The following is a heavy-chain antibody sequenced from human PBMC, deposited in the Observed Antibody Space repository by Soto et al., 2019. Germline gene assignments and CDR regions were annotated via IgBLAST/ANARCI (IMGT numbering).Heavy chain of an antibody. CDR2: IYSGGST. CDR3: ARDLENCGGECSSAFDI. J-gene: IGHJ3*02. V-gene: IGHV3-53*01. D-gene: IGHD2-21*01. CDR1: GFTVSSNY. Sequence: GGSLRLSCAASGFTVSSNYMSWVRQAPGKGLEWVSVIYSGGSTYYADSVKGRFTISRHNAKKTLYFQMNSLTAADTAVYYCARDLENCGGECSSAFDIWGQGTMVTVSS.